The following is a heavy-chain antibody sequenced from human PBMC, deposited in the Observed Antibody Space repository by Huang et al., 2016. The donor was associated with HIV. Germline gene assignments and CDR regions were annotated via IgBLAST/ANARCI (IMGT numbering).Heavy chain of an antibody. J-gene: IGHJ3*02. V-gene: IGHV7-4-1*02. CDR2: INTDTGKP. CDR3: VRVRRVMDTYCVADCSTLEAFDI. Sequence: QVQLVQSGSELKKPGASVKVSCKASGYTFTNYGVHWVRQAPGEGREWMGLINTDTGKPRYAQCLTGRLVFSLDTSVNTAYLQISSLKAADSAIYYCVRVRRVMDTYCVADCSTLEAFDIWGQGTVVTVSA. CDR1: GYTFTNYG. D-gene: IGHD2-21*02.